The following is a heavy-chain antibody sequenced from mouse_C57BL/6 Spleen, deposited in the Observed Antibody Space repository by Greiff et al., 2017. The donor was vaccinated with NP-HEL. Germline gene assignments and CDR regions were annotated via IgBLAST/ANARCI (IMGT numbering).Heavy chain of an antibody. CDR3: ASPPEYGYDPAWFAY. J-gene: IGHJ3*01. D-gene: IGHD2-2*01. CDR1: GFTFSDYG. CDR2: ISSGSSTI. Sequence: EVMLVESGGGLVKPGGSLKLSCAASGFTFSDYGMHWVRQAPEKGLEWVAYISSGSSTIYYADTVKGRFTISRDNAKNTLFLQRTSLRSEDTAMYYCASPPEYGYDPAWFAYWGQGTLVTVSA. V-gene: IGHV5-17*01.